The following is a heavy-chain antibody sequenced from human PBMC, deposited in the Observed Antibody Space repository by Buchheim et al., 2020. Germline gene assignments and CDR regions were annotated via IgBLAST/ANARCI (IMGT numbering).Heavy chain of an antibody. D-gene: IGHD6-6*01. J-gene: IGHJ4*02. V-gene: IGHV3-30-3*01. CDR1: GFTFSSYA. CDR3: ARDLERGSDSSSPPFDY. Sequence: QVQLVESGGGVVQPGRSLRLSCAASGFTFSSYAMHWVRQAPGKGLEWVAVISYDGSNKYYADSVKGRFTISRDNSKNTLYLQMNSLRAEDTAVYYCARDLERGSDSSSPPFDYWGQGTL. CDR2: ISYDGSNK.